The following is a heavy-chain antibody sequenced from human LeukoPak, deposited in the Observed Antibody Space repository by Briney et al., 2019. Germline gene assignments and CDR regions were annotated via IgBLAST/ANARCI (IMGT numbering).Heavy chain of an antibody. CDR1: GFTFSSYE. CDR3: ARDKIVGATHFDF. J-gene: IGHJ4*02. V-gene: IGHV3-48*03. D-gene: IGHD1-26*01. CDR2: ISSSGSTI. Sequence: PGGSLRLSCAASGFTFSSYEMNWVRQAPGKGLEWVSYISSSGSTIYYADSVKGRFTISRDNAKNSLYLQMNSLTAEDTAVYYCARDKIVGATHFDFWGQGTLVTVSS.